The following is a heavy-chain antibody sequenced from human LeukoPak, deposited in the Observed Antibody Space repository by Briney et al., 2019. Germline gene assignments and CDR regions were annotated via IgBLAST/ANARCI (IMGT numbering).Heavy chain of an antibody. Sequence: ASVKVSCKASGYTFTGYFIHWVRQAPGQGLEWMGWINPNSGGTHYAQKFQGRVTMTRDTSISTAYMELSRLRSDDTAVNYCARVLDRIDYYDSSGYYYDWGQGTLVTVSS. CDR1: GYTFTGYF. V-gene: IGHV1-2*02. CDR2: INPNSGGT. J-gene: IGHJ4*02. CDR3: ARVLDRIDYYDSSGYYYD. D-gene: IGHD3-22*01.